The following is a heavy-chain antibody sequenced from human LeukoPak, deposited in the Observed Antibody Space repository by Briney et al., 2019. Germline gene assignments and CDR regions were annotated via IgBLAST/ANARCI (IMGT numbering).Heavy chain of an antibody. Sequence: ASVKVSCKASGGTFSSYAISWVRQAPGQGLEWMGGIIPIFGTANYAQKFQGRVTNSADEYTSTAYMELSSLRSDDTAVYYCANRHSSGYYSPFDYWGQGTLVTVSS. D-gene: IGHD3-22*01. CDR1: GGTFSSYA. V-gene: IGHV1-69*13. J-gene: IGHJ4*02. CDR3: ANRHSSGYYSPFDY. CDR2: IIPIFGTA.